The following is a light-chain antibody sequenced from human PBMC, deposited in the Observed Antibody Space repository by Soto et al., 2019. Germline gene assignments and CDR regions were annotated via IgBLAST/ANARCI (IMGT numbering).Light chain of an antibody. Sequence: DIQMTQSPSTLSASVGDRVTITCRASQSISTWLAWYQQKPGNAPKLLIFDASNLETGVPSRFSGSGSGTDFTFTISSLQPEDIATYYCQQYDNLPRTFGQGTKVEIK. CDR3: QQYDNLPRT. J-gene: IGKJ1*01. V-gene: IGKV1-33*01. CDR1: QSISTW. CDR2: DAS.